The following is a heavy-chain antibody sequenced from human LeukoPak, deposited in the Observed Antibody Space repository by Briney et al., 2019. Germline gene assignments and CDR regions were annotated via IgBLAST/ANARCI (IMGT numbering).Heavy chain of an antibody. CDR3: ATHPRYSSSWYRVSYFDY. CDR2: ISSSSYI. CDR1: GFTFSSYS. J-gene: IGHJ4*02. V-gene: IGHV3-21*01. D-gene: IGHD6-13*01. Sequence: GGSLRLSCAASGFTFSSYSMNWVRQAPVKGLEWVSSISSSSYIYYADSVKGRFTISRDNAKNSLYLQMNSLRAEDTAVYYCATHPRYSSSWYRVSYFDYWGQGTLVTVSS.